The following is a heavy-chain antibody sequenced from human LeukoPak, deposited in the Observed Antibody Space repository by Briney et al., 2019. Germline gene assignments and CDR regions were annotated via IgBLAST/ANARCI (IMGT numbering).Heavy chain of an antibody. J-gene: IGHJ4*02. CDR2: INHSGNI. V-gene: IGHV4-34*01. Sequence: PSETLSLTRAVYGGSFSGYYWTWIRQPPGKGLEWIGEINHSGNINYNPSLKSRLTISIDTSKNQFSLKLSSVTAADTAVYYCARGRRWWGQGTLVTVSS. CDR3: ARGRRW. CDR1: GGSFSGYY. D-gene: IGHD5-24*01.